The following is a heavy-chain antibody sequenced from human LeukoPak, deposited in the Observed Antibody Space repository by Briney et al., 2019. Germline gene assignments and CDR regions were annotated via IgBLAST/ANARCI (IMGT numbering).Heavy chain of an antibody. CDR3: ARDSALRPADSSGYYGALDY. Sequence: GGSLRLSCAASGFTFSSYAMHWVRQAPGKGLEWVAVISYDGSNKYYADSVKGRFTISRDNSKNTLYLQMNSLRAEDTAVYYCARDSALRPADSSGYYGALDYWGQGTLVTVSS. CDR2: ISYDGSNK. CDR1: GFTFSSYA. V-gene: IGHV3-30*01. D-gene: IGHD3-22*01. J-gene: IGHJ4*02.